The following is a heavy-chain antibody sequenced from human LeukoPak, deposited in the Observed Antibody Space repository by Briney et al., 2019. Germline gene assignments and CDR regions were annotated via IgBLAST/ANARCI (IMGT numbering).Heavy chain of an antibody. D-gene: IGHD3-22*01. J-gene: IGHJ4*02. CDR3: TRHLSYYDSSGQRAYYFDY. V-gene: IGHV4-59*08. CDR1: GGSISSYY. CDR2: IYYSGST. Sequence: PSETLSLTCTVSGGSISSYYWSWIRQPPGKGLEWIGYIYYSGSTSYNPSLKSRVTISVDTSKNQFSLKLSSVTAADTAVYYCTRHLSYYDSSGQRAYYFDYWGQGTLVTVSS.